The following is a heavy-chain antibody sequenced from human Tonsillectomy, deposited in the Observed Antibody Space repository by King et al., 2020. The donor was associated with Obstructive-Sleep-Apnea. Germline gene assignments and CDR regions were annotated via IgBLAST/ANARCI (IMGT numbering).Heavy chain of an antibody. D-gene: IGHD1-26*01. J-gene: IGHJ5*02. CDR1: GVTFSHAW. CDR2: IKSKTNGGTT. Sequence: VQLVESGGGLVKPGGSLRLSCAASGVTFSHAWMRWVRQAPGKGLEWVGRIKSKTNGGTTDYAAPVKGRFTISREDSKHTLYLQMNSLRTEDTAVYYCTHIVGATLWFDTWGQGTLVTVSS. CDR3: THIVGATLWFDT. V-gene: IGHV3-15*01.